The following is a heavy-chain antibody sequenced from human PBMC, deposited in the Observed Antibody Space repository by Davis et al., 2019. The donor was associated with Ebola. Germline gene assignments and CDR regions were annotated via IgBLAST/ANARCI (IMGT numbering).Heavy chain of an antibody. Sequence: GESLKISCAASGFTFSSYAMSWVRQAPGKGLEWVSAISGSGGTTYYADSVKGRFTISRDNSKNTLYLQMNSLTPEDTALYYCAKDLRVSSTNYYYSMDVWGKGTTVTVSS. CDR1: GFTFSSYA. J-gene: IGHJ6*03. D-gene: IGHD3-16*01. CDR3: AKDLRVSSTNYYYSMDV. CDR2: ISGSGGTT. V-gene: IGHV3-23*01.